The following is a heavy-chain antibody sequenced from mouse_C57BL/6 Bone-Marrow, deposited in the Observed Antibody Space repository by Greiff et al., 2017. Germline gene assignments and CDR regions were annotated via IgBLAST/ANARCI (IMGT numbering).Heavy chain of an antibody. D-gene: IGHD2-14*01. V-gene: IGHV14-4*01. CDR2: IDPENGDT. Sequence: VQLQQSGAELVRPGASVKLSCTASGFNIKDDYMHWVKQRPEQGLEWIGWIDPENGDTEYASKFQGKATITADTSSNTAYLQLSSLTSEDTVVYYCTTPYYRNAMDYWGQGTSVTVSS. CDR1: GFNIKDDY. CDR3: TTPYYRNAMDY. J-gene: IGHJ4*01.